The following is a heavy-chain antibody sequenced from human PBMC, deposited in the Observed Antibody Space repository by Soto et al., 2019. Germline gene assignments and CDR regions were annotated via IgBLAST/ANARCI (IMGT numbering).Heavy chain of an antibody. D-gene: IGHD2-15*01. CDR2: INHAGST. CDR3: ARDATRRGACDI. CDR1: NGSFSVYY. J-gene: IGHJ3*02. V-gene: IGHV4-34*01. Sequence: SETLSLTCAVYNGSFSVYYWTWIRQPPGRGLEWIGEINHAGSTNYKPSLKSRVTISLDTSRNQFSLKLSSVTAADTAVYYCARDATRRGACDIWGQGTMVTVSS.